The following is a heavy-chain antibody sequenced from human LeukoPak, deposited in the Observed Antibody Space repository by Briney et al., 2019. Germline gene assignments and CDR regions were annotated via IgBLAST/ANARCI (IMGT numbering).Heavy chain of an antibody. CDR1: GFTSTGST. D-gene: IGHD3-3*01. CDR2: IVVGSGNT. CDR3: AAGRDLQIFAALDF. J-gene: IGHJ3*01. V-gene: IGHV1-58*01. Sequence: SVKVSCKVSGFTSTGSTLQWVRQARGQRLEWIAWIVVGSGNTNYAQKFQERLILTRDMATRTVYMELSSLSSEDTAVYYCAAGRDLQIFAALDFWGQGTMVTVSS.